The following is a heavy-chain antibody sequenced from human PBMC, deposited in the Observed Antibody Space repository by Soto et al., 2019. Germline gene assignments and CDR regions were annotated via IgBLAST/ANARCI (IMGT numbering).Heavy chain of an antibody. CDR3: ARNASGRGWCDP. CDR2: VYYIGTT. V-gene: IGHV4-61*03. CDR1: GGSVKSHSHY. J-gene: IGHJ5*02. D-gene: IGHD3-10*01. Sequence: QVQLKESGPRLVRPSETLSLTCSVSGGSVKSHSHYWSWIRQSPGKGLEWIGNVYYIGTTDYNPTLENRVTILVDRSDNHFSLKLRSVTVDDTAVYYCARNASGRGWCDPWGQGVPVTVSS.